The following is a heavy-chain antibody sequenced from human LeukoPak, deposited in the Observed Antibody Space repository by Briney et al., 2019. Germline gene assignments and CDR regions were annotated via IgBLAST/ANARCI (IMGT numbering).Heavy chain of an antibody. Sequence: SETLSLTCAVYGGSFSGYYWSWIRQPPGKGLEWIGEINHSGSTNYSPSLKSRVTISVDTSKNQFSLKLSSVTAADTAVYYCARVNYGSGNYYYYGMDVWGQGTTVTVSS. CDR3: ARVNYGSGNYYYYGMDV. CDR1: GGSFSGYY. J-gene: IGHJ6*02. D-gene: IGHD3-10*01. CDR2: INHSGST. V-gene: IGHV4-34*01.